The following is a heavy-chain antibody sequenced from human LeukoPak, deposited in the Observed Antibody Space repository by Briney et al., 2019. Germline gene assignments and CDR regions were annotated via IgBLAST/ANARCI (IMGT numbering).Heavy chain of an antibody. Sequence: SETLSLTCAVYGGSFSSYYWSWIRQPPGKGLEWIGEINHSGSTNYNPSLKSRVTISVDTSKNQFSLKLSSVTAADTAVYYCARGPTGSYYYDSSGHYYWGQGTLVTVSS. CDR2: INHSGST. D-gene: IGHD3-22*01. J-gene: IGHJ4*02. CDR3: ARGPTGSYYYDSSGHYY. V-gene: IGHV4-34*01. CDR1: GGSFSSYY.